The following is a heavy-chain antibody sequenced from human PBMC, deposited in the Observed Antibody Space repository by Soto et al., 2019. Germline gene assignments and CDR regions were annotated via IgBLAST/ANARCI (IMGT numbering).Heavy chain of an antibody. CDR3: ARGPGRQQLDPYYYGMDV. CDR1: GGSFSGYY. Sequence: SETLSLTCAVYGGSFSGYYWSWIRQPPGKGLEWIGEINHSGSTNYNPSLKSRVTISVDTSKNQFSLKLSSVTAADTAVYYCARGPGRQQLDPYYYGMDVWGQGPKVTVSS. D-gene: IGHD6-13*01. V-gene: IGHV4-34*01. CDR2: INHSGST. J-gene: IGHJ6*02.